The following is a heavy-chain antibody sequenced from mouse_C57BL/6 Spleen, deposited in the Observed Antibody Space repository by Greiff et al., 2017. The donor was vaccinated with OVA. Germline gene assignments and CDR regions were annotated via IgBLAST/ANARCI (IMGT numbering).Heavy chain of an antibody. CDR2: IYPGSGST. V-gene: IGHV1-55*01. J-gene: IGHJ4*01. CDR1: GYTFTSYW. D-gene: IGHD2-5*01. Sequence: VKLMESGAELVKPGASVKMSCKASGYTFTSYWITWVKQRPGQGLEWIGDIYPGSGSTNYNEKFKSKATLTVDTSSSTAYMQLSSLTSEDSAVYYCARGTYSNYGAMDYWGQGTSVTVSS. CDR3: ARGTYSNYGAMDY.